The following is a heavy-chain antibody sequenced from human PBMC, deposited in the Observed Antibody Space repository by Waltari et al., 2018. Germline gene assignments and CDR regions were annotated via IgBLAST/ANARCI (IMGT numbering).Heavy chain of an antibody. CDR2: FSYNGNT. D-gene: IGHD2-21*01. CDR3: ARGLGAIY. V-gene: IGHV4-39*07. J-gene: IGHJ4*01. Sequence: QLQMQESGPGLVRPSETLSLTCAVSGGSIPTITYFGGWIRQPPGKGLEWIASFSYNGNTYYNPSLKSRVTISGDTSKNQFSLVLTSVTAADTAVYYCARGLGAIYWGHGTLVTVSS. CDR1: GGSIPTITYF.